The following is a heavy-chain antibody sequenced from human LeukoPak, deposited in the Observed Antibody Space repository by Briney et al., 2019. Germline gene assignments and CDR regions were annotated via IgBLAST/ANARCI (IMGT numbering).Heavy chain of an antibody. CDR3: ARHFADDYSGYHPHFDY. Sequence: PSETLSLTCTVSGGSISSYYWSWIRQPPGKGLEWIGYIYYSGSTNYNPSLKSRVTISVDTSKNQFSLKLSSVTAADTAVYYCARHFADDYSGYHPHFDYWGQGTLVTVSS. CDR1: GGSISSYY. V-gene: IGHV4-59*08. J-gene: IGHJ4*02. D-gene: IGHD5-12*01. CDR2: IYYSGST.